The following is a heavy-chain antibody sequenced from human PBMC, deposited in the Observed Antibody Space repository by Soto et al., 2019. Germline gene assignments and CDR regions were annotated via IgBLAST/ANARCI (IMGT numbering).Heavy chain of an antibody. Sequence: GASVKVSCKASGYTFTSYDINWVRQATGKGLEWMGWMNPNSGNTGYAQKFQGRVTMTRNTSISTAYMELSSLRSEDTAVYYCARGGVFFFAAPTNPFDYWGQGTLVTAPQ. J-gene: IGHJ4*02. CDR2: MNPNSGNT. D-gene: IGHD3-10*01. CDR1: GYTFTSYD. CDR3: ARGGVFFFAAPTNPFDY. V-gene: IGHV1-8*01.